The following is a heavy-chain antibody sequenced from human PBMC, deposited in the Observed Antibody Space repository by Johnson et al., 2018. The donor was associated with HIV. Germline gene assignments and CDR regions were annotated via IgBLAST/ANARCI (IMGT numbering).Heavy chain of an antibody. CDR2: IRYDGSNK. CDR1: GFIFNSYG. Sequence: QVQLVESGGGVVQPGGSLRLSCAASGFIFNSYGMHWVRQAPGKGLEWVAFIRYDGSNKYYGNSVKGRFTISRDNYKNTLDLQMTSLRLEDTAMYYCVKGGSGYYGGEAFDAWGQGTLVIVSS. CDR3: VKGGSGYYGGEAFDA. D-gene: IGHD3-10*01. V-gene: IGHV3-30*02. J-gene: IGHJ3*01.